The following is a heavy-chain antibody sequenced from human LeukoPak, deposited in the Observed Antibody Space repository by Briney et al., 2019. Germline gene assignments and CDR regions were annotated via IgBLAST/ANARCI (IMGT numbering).Heavy chain of an antibody. Sequence: SETLPLTCTVSGGSISGYYWSWIRQPPGKGLEWIGSIYYDGSAYYNPSLKSRVTISVDTSKNQFSLKLSSVTAADTAVYYCARWRFLEWLFDYWGQGTLVTVSS. V-gene: IGHV4-39*07. CDR1: GGSISGYY. D-gene: IGHD3-3*01. CDR2: IYYDGSA. J-gene: IGHJ4*02. CDR3: ARWRFLEWLFDY.